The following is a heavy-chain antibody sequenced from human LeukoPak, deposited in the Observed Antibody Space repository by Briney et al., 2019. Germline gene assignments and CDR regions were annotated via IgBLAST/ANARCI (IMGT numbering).Heavy chain of an antibody. J-gene: IGHJ3*02. CDR3: AREASNYYDILTGYPSGAFDI. D-gene: IGHD3-9*01. V-gene: IGHV4-59*01. CDR2: IHYSGSA. Sequence: SETLSLTCTVSNGPINTYQWSWIRQPPGKGLEWIGNIHYSGSANYNPSLKSRVIISVDTSKNQFSLKLSSVTAADTAVYYCAREASNYYDILTGYPSGAFDIWGQGTMVTVSS. CDR1: NGPINTYQ.